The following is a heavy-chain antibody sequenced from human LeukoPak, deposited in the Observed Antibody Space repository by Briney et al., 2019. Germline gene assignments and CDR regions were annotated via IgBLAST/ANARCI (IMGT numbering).Heavy chain of an antibody. V-gene: IGHV1-46*01. CDR2: IDPSSGGS. CDR3: ARPRYTNSQDAFDI. CDR1: GYTFTTYF. D-gene: IGHD3-9*01. J-gene: IGHJ3*02. Sequence: RASVKVSCKAPGYTFTTYFLHWVRQAPGQGLEWMGIIDPSSGGSTSAQKFQVRVTMTRDMSTSTVYMELSSLTSEDTAVYYCARPRYTNSQDAFDIWGQGTMVTVSS.